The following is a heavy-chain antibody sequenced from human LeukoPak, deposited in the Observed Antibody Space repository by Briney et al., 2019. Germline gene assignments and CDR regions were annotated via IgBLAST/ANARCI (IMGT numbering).Heavy chain of an antibody. CDR1: GSRFSSHA. D-gene: IGHD3-22*01. J-gene: IGHJ4*02. Sequence: GGSLRLSCAASGSRFSSHAMNWVRQAPGKGLEWVSGIYGNAGSTFYADSVRGRFTISRDNSKNTLYLQMDSLRAEDTAIYYCARAGSDNYYSGVNYWGQGTLVTVSS. V-gene: IGHV3-23*01. CDR2: IYGNAGST. CDR3: ARAGSDNYYSGVNY.